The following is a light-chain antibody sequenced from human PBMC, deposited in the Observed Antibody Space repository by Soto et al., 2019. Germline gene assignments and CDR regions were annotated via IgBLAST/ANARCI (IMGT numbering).Light chain of an antibody. CDR2: DVD. CDR3: CSYVGSYSLI. V-gene: IGLV2-11*01. J-gene: IGLJ2*01. CDR1: SSDVGNYIY. Sequence: QSVLTQPRSVSGSPGQSVTISCTGTSSDVGNYIYVSWYQQHPGKAPKVMIYDVDKRPSGVPDRFSGSKSGNTASLTISGLQAEDEADYYCCSYVGSYSLIFGGGTKLTFL.